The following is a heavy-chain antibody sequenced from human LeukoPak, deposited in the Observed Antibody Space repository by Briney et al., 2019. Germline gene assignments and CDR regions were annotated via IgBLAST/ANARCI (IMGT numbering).Heavy chain of an antibody. V-gene: IGHV3-30-3*01. J-gene: IGHJ4*02. CDR2: ISYDGSNK. D-gene: IGHD4-23*01. Sequence: PGRSLRLSCAASGFTFSSYAMHWVRQAPGKGLEWVAVISYDGSNKYYADSVKGRFTISRDNSKNTLYLQMNSLRAEDTAVYYCARAYATVVTNPMGYWGQGTLVTVSS. CDR1: GFTFSSYA. CDR3: ARAYATVVTNPMGY.